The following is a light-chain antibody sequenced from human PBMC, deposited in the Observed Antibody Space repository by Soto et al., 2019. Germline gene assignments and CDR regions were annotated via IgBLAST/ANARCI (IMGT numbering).Light chain of an antibody. CDR1: TGAVTSGYY. Sequence: QAVVTQEPSLTVSPGGTVTLTCASSTGAVTSGYYPSWFQQKPGQAPRALIYRTSDKYSWTPARFSGSLLGGKAALTLSGVQPEDEAEYYCLLYYGGAFVFGTGTKVTVL. CDR2: RTS. J-gene: IGLJ1*01. CDR3: LLYYGGAFV. V-gene: IGLV7-43*01.